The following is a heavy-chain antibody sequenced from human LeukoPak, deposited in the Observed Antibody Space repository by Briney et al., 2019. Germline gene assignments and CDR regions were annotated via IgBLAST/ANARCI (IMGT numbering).Heavy chain of an antibody. CDR3: ARAINWVFDY. CDR1: GFTFSSYS. Sequence: PGGSLRLSCAASGFTFSSYSTNWVRQAPGKGLEWVSSISSSSSYIYYADSVKGRFTISRDNAKNSLYLQMNSLRAEDTAVYYCARAINWVFDYWGQGTLVTVSS. J-gene: IGHJ4*02. D-gene: IGHD7-27*01. V-gene: IGHV3-21*01. CDR2: ISSSSSYI.